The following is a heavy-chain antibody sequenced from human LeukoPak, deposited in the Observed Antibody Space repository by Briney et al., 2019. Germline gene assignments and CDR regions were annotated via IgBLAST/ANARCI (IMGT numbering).Heavy chain of an antibody. CDR2: VSGSGGST. J-gene: IGHJ4*02. Sequence: GGTLRLSCAASGFTFSKYGMSWVRQAPGKGLEWVSAVSGSGGSTYYADSVKGRFTISRDNSKNTLYLQMNSLRAEDTAVYYCAKDSHGFYFDYWGQGTLLTVSS. V-gene: IGHV3-23*01. CDR1: GFTFSKYG. CDR3: AKDSHGFYFDY.